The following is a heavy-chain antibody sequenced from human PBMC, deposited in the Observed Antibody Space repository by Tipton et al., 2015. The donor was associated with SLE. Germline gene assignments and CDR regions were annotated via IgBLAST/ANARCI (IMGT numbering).Heavy chain of an antibody. CDR3: AKDQEYSRYYFDY. D-gene: IGHD5-18*01. Sequence: SWIRQPPGKGLEWVSAISGSGSSTYYADSVKGRFTISRDNSKNTLYLQMNSLRAEDTAVYYCAKDQEYSRYYFDYWGQGTLVTVSS. J-gene: IGHJ4*02. CDR2: ISGSGSST. V-gene: IGHV3-23*01.